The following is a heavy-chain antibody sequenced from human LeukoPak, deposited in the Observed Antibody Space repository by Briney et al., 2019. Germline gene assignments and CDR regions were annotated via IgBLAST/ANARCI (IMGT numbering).Heavy chain of an antibody. V-gene: IGHV1-24*01. J-gene: IGHJ4*02. CDR3: ATLGEWGSSYFDY. D-gene: IGHD2-15*01. CDR2: FDPEDGEP. Sequence: ASVKVSCKVSGYTLTELSMHWVRQAPGKGRDGMGGFDPEDGEPIHQQKFQGRVTMTEEPVTDPASIALSSWDSGDPARYLLATLGEWGSSYFDYGGQGTLVTVPS. CDR1: GYTLTELS.